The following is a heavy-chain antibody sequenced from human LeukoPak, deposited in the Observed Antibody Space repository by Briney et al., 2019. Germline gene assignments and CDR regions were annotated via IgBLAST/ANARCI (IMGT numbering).Heavy chain of an antibody. CDR1: GFTFSSYA. D-gene: IGHD6-6*01. V-gene: IGHV3-23*01. CDR3: LGSGYSSS. J-gene: IGHJ4*02. Sequence: GGSLRLSCAASGFTFSSYAMSWVRQAPGKGLEWVSVISGSGGSTYYADSVKGRFTISRDNSKNTVYLQMNSLRAEDTAVYYCLGSGYSSSWGQGTLVTVSS. CDR2: ISGSGGST.